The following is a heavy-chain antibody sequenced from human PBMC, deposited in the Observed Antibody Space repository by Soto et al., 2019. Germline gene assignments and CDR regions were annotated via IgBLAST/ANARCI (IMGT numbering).Heavy chain of an antibody. CDR2: ISYDGSNK. V-gene: IGHV3-30-3*01. CDR3: ARVHYPITMVRGVIFWSNYYYGMDV. J-gene: IGHJ6*02. D-gene: IGHD3-10*01. Sequence: GGSLRLSCAASGFTFSSYAMHWVRQAPGKGLEWVAVISYDGSNKYYADSVKGRFTISRDNSKNTLYLQMNSLRAEDTAVYYCARVHYPITMVRGVIFWSNYYYGMDVWGQGTTVTVSS. CDR1: GFTFSSYA.